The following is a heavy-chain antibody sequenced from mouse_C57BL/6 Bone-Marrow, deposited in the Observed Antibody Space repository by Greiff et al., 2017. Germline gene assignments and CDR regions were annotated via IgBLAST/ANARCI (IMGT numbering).Heavy chain of an antibody. Sequence: QVQLKQPGAELVKPGASVKMSCKASGYTFTSYWITWVKQRPGQGLEWIGDIYPGSGSTNYNEKFKSKATLTVDTSSSTAYMQLSSLTSEDSAVYYCARGDYDEAMDYWGQGTSVTVSS. D-gene: IGHD2-4*01. J-gene: IGHJ4*01. V-gene: IGHV1-55*01. CDR1: GYTFTSYW. CDR2: IYPGSGST. CDR3: ARGDYDEAMDY.